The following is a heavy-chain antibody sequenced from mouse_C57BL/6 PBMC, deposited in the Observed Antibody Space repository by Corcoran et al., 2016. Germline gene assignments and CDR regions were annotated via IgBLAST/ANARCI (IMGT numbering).Heavy chain of an antibody. CDR3: ARSETMITSDFDY. J-gene: IGHJ2*01. V-gene: IGHV14-3*01. D-gene: IGHD2-4*01. CDR1: GFNIKNTY. CDR2: IDPANGNT. Sequence: EVQLQQYVAELVRPGASVQLSCTASGFNIKNTYMHWVKQRPEQGLEWIGRIDPANGNTKYAPKFQGKATITADTSTNTAYLQRSSLTSEDTAIYYCARSETMITSDFDYWGQGTTLTVSS.